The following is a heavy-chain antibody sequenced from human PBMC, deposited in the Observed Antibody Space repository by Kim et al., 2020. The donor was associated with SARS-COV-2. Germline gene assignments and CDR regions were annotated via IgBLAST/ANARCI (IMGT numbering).Heavy chain of an antibody. D-gene: IGHD3-22*01. J-gene: IGHJ3*01. Sequence: GGSLRLSCAASGFTFSSYAMSWVRQAPGKGLEWVSAISGSGGSTYYADSVKGRFTISRDNSKNTLYLQMNSLRAEDTAVYYCAKAPRNYYYDSSGYVPWGRATMVTVSS. CDR2: ISGSGGST. CDR3: AKAPRNYYYDSSGYVP. CDR1: GFTFSSYA. V-gene: IGHV3-23*01.